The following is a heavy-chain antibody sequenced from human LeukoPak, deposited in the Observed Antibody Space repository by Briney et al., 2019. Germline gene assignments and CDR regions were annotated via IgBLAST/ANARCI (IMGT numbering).Heavy chain of an antibody. J-gene: IGHJ4*02. V-gene: IGHV3-48*01. Sequence: GGSLRLSCAASGFTFRTYSMNGVRQAPGKGLEWVSYISSDSGTLYYAGSVKGRFTISRDNAKNLLYLQMNSLRAEDTAVYYCATPFDYWGQGTLVTVSS. CDR3: ATPFDY. CDR2: ISSDSGTL. CDR1: GFTFRTYS.